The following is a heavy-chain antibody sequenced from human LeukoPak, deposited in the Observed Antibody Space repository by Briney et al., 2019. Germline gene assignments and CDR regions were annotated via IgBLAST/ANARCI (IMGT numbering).Heavy chain of an antibody. D-gene: IGHD6-13*01. V-gene: IGHV4-59*01. CDR1: GGSISSYY. J-gene: IGHJ6*02. CDR3: AKGIAAAPMDV. CDR2: IYYSGST. Sequence: SETLSLTCTDPGGSISSYYWSWIRQPPGKGLEWIGYIYYSGSTNYNPSLKSRVTISVDTSKNQFSLKLSSVTAADTAVYYCAKGIAAAPMDVWGQGTTVTVSS.